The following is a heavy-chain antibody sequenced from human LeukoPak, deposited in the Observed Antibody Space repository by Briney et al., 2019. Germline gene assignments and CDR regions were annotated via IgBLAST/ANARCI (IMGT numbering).Heavy chain of an antibody. CDR1: GGSISSYY. J-gene: IGHJ5*02. Sequence: SETQSLTCTVSGGSISSYYWSWIRQPPGKGLEWIGYIYYSGSTNYNPSLKSRVTISVDTSKNQFSLKLSSVTAADTAVYYCARGADWFDPWGQGTLVTVSS. V-gene: IGHV4-59*01. CDR3: ARGADWFDP. CDR2: IYYSGST. D-gene: IGHD6-19*01.